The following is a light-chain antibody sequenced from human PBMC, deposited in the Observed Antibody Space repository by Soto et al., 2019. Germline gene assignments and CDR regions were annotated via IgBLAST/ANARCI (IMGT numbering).Light chain of an antibody. CDR3: QSYDSSLSGYYV. Sequence: QSVLTQPPSVSGAPGQRVTISCTGSSSNIGAGYDVHWYQQLPGTAPKLLIYGHSNRPSGVPDRFSGSKSGTSASLAITGLQAEDEADYYCQSYDSSLSGYYVFGTGTKVTVL. CDR1: SSNIGAGYD. J-gene: IGLJ1*01. CDR2: GHS. V-gene: IGLV1-40*01.